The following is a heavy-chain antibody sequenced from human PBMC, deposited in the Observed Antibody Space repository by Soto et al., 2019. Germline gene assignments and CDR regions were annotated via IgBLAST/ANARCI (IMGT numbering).Heavy chain of an antibody. J-gene: IGHJ6*02. CDR3: AKDSSSGSYYNVNRYGMDV. D-gene: IGHD3-10*01. Sequence: GGSLRLSCAASGFTFSSYAMSWVRQAPGKGLEWVSAISCSGGSTYYADSVKARFTISRDNSKNTLYLQMNSLRAEDTAVYYCAKDSSSGSYYNVNRYGMDVWGQGTTVTVSS. V-gene: IGHV3-23*01. CDR2: ISCSGGST. CDR1: GFTFSSYA.